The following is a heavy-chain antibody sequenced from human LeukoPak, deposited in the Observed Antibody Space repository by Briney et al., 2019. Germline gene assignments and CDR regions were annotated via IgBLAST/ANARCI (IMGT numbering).Heavy chain of an antibody. J-gene: IGHJ5*02. D-gene: IGHD3-10*01. V-gene: IGHV1-69*06. CDR3: ARGYYGPGILTGFDP. CDR2: MIPIFGTA. CDR1: VGTFISYA. Sequence: SSVKVSSKASVGTFISYAISWARRAPGQGLEWRGGMIPIFGTANYAQKFQGRVTFTADKSTSTAYIELSSLRSADTAVYYRARGYYGPGILTGFDPWGQGTLVTASS.